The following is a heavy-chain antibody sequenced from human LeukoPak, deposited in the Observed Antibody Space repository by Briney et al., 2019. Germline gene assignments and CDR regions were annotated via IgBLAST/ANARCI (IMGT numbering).Heavy chain of an antibody. Sequence: KTGGSLRVSCAASGFTFSSYSMNWVRQAPGRGLEWVGRVKSKSGGGTIDYAAPVRGRFTISRDDSINTLYLQMNSLITEDTAVYYCATHTAANWFDPWGQGTLVTVSS. CDR2: VKSKSGGGTI. CDR1: GFTFSSYS. V-gene: IGHV3-15*01. J-gene: IGHJ5*02. D-gene: IGHD5-18*01. CDR3: ATHTAANWFDP.